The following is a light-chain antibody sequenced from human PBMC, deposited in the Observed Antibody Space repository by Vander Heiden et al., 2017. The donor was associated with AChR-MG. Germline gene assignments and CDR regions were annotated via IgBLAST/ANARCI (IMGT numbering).Light chain of an antibody. CDR3: QQYKRAPDT. J-gene: IGKJ5*01. V-gene: IGKV1-27*01. CDR2: TAS. CDR1: QGISNY. Sequence: DIQMTQSPSYLSASVGDTVTITCRASQGISNYLAWFQQKPGKVPKLLILTASTLQSGVPSRFSGSGSGTDFTLTISSLQPGDVATYYCQQYKRAPDTFGQGTRLEIK.